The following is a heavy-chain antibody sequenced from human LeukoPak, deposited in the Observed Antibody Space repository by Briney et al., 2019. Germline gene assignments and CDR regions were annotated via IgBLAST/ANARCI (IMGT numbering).Heavy chain of an antibody. Sequence: PGGSLRLSCAASGFTFNNYPMTWVRQAPGKGLEWVSAISDNGGDTKYADSVKGRFTISRDNSKNTLYLQMNSLRAEDTAVYYCAKDTTVTTYYYFDYWGQGTLVTVSS. D-gene: IGHD4-17*01. CDR1: GFTFNNYP. CDR2: ISDNGGDT. J-gene: IGHJ4*02. V-gene: IGHV3-23*01. CDR3: AKDTTVTTYYYFDY.